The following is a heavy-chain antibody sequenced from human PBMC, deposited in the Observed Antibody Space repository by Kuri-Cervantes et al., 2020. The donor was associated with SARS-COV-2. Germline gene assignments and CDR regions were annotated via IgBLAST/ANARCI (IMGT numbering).Heavy chain of an antibody. CDR2: ISGSGGST. CDR1: GFTFSNAW. V-gene: IGHV3-23*01. J-gene: IGHJ4*02. Sequence: GGSLRLSCAASGFTFSNAWMSWVRQAPGKGLEWVSAISGSGGSTYYADSVKGRFTISRDNSKNTLYLQMNSLRAEDTAVYYCAKALRVYSSSPFDYWGQGTLVTVSS. D-gene: IGHD6-13*01. CDR3: AKALRVYSSSPFDY.